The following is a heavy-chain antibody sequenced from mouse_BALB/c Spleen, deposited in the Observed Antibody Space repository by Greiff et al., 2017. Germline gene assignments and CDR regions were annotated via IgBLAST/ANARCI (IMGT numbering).Heavy chain of an antibody. CDR1: GFTFSSYA. CDR2: ISSGGST. CDR3: ARGGLI. V-gene: IGHV5-6-5*01. J-gene: IGHJ3*01. Sequence: EVQRVESGGGLVKPGGSLKLSCAASGFTFSSYAMSWVRQTPEKRLEWVASISSGGSTYYPDSVKGRFTISRDNARNILYLQMSSLRSEDTAMYYCARGGLIWGQGTLVTVSA.